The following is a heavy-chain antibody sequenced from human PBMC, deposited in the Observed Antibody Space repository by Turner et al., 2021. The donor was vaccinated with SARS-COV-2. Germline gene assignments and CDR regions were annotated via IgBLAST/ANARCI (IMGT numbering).Heavy chain of an antibody. Sequence: QVQLVESGGGVVQPGRSLRLPCAASGFTFSNYGMHWVRQAPGKGVGWVAVISYDGSNKYYADSVKGRFTISRDNSKNTLDLQMNSLRAEDTAVYYCAKVVSPYCSGGSCYSSPADYWGQGSLVTVSS. J-gene: IGHJ4*02. D-gene: IGHD2-15*01. V-gene: IGHV3-30*18. CDR1: GFTFSNYG. CDR2: ISYDGSNK. CDR3: AKVVSPYCSGGSCYSSPADY.